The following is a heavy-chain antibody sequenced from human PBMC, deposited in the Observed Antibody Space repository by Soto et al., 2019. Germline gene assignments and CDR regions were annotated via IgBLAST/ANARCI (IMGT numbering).Heavy chain of an antibody. CDR2: ISAYNGNT. J-gene: IGHJ3*01. V-gene: IGHV1-18*01. CDR1: GYTFTSYG. CDR3: ARDTHYDFWSGYASDAFDF. D-gene: IGHD3-3*01. Sequence: GASVKVSCKASGYTFTSYGISWVRQAPGQGLEWMGWISAYNGNTNYAQKLQGRVTMTTDTSTSTAYMELRSLRPDDTAVYYCARDTHYDFWSGYASDAFDFWCQGTMVIASS.